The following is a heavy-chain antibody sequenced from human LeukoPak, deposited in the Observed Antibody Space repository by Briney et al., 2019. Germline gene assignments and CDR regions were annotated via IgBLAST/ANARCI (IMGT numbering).Heavy chain of an antibody. J-gene: IGHJ4*02. D-gene: IGHD1-26*01. V-gene: IGHV3-72*01. CDR3: ASIRGTFGY. Sequence: PGRSLRLSCAASGFTFNSYGMHWVRQAPGKGLEWVGRTRNKANSYITEYAASVKGRFTISRDDSKNSLYLQMSSLKTDDTAMYYCASIRGTFGYWGQGTLVTVSS. CDR2: TRNKANSYIT. CDR1: GFTFNSYG.